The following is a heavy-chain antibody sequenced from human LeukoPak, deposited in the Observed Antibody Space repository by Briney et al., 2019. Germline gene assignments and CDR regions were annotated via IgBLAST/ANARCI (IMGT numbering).Heavy chain of an antibody. V-gene: IGHV3-15*01. CDR2: ITSKADGGTI. J-gene: IGHJ4*02. D-gene: IGHD1-1*01. CDR3: TTNSPGYFDY. CDR1: GFTLSNAW. Sequence: GGSLRLSCAASGFTLSNAWMSWVRQAPGKGLEWVGRITSKADGGTIEFAAPVKGRFTISRDDSKNTLYLQMNSLKTEDTAVYYCTTNSPGYFDYWGQGTLVTVSS.